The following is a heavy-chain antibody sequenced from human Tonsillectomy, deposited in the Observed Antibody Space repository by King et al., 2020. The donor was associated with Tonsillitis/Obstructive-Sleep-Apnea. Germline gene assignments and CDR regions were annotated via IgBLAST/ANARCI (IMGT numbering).Heavy chain of an antibody. J-gene: IGHJ3*02. CDR3: AREITTDAFDI. CDR2: IDHSGST. D-gene: IGHD3-3*01. V-gene: IGHV4-34*01. Sequence: VQLQQWGAGLLKPSETLSLTCAVYGGSFSGYYWSWIRQPPGKGLEWIGEIDHSGSTNYNPSLKSRVTILADTSKTQFSLRLSSVTAADTAVYYCAREITTDAFDIWGQGTMVTVSS. CDR1: GGSFSGYY.